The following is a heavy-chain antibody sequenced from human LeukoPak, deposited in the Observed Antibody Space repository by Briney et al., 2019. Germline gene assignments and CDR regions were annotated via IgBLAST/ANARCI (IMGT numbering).Heavy chain of an antibody. CDR3: ARATYYYGSGSYSLYYYYYMDV. CDR1: GASISSSNYY. Sequence: SETLSLTCAVSGASISSSNYYWGWVRQSPGKGLEWIGNIYSSGNTYYNASLKSRVTMYIDTSKNQFSLKLSSVTAADTAVYYCARATYYYGSGSYSLYYYYYMDVWGKGTTVTISS. V-gene: IGHV4-39*07. D-gene: IGHD3-10*01. CDR2: IYSSGNT. J-gene: IGHJ6*03.